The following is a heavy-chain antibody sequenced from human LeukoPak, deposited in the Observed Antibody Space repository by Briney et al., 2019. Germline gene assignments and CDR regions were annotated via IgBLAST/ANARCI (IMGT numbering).Heavy chain of an antibody. V-gene: IGHV3-30*01. CDR3: ARGGDYGDFDY. CDR1: GFTFSSYA. D-gene: IGHD4-17*01. J-gene: IGHJ4*02. Sequence: PGRSLRLSCAASGFTFSSYAMHWVRQAPGKGLEWVAVISYDGSNKYYADSVEGRFTISRDNSKNTLYLQMNSLRAEDTAVYYCARGGDYGDFDYWGQGTLVTVSS. CDR2: ISYDGSNK.